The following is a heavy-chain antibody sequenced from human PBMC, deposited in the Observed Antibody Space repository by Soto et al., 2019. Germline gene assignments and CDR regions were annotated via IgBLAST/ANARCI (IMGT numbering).Heavy chain of an antibody. Sequence: QVQLQESGPGLVKPSETLSLTCIVSGVSISSGYCTWIRQSPGKGLEWIGYISHSGLRHYRASLQSRLTMSVDTCKNQFSLNLTSVTAADPAIFFGATANTTGPGCYSWGQGTLVTVSS. V-gene: IGHV4-59*01. CDR3: ATANTTGPGCYS. CDR2: ISHSGLR. D-gene: IGHD3-10*01. J-gene: IGHJ5*02. CDR1: GVSISSGY.